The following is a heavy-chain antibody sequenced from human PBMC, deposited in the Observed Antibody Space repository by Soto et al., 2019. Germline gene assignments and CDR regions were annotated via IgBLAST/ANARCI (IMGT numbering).Heavy chain of an antibody. V-gene: IGHV4-59*01. Sequence: QVQLQESGPGLVKPSETLSLTCTVSGGSISSYYWSWIRQPPGKGLEWIGYIYYSGSTNYNPSLKSRVTIAVDTSKIQFSLKLSSVTAADTAVYYCAREGLTGTIGLYYYYAMDVWGQGTTVTVSS. CDR2: IYYSGST. CDR1: GGSISSYY. CDR3: AREGLTGTIGLYYYYAMDV. D-gene: IGHD1-7*01. J-gene: IGHJ6*02.